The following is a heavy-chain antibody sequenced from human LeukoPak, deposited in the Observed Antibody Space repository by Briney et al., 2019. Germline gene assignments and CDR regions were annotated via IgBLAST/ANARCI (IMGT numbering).Heavy chain of an antibody. CDR3: ARASIAARHFDY. CDR1: GYTFTSYY. J-gene: IGHJ4*02. D-gene: IGHD6-6*01. CDR2: INPSGGST. Sequence: ASVKVSRKASGYTFTSYYMHWVRQAPGQGLEWMGIINPSGGSTSYAQKFQGRVTMTRDMSTSTVYMELSSLRSEDTAVYYCARASIAARHFDYWGQGTLVTVSS. V-gene: IGHV1-46*01.